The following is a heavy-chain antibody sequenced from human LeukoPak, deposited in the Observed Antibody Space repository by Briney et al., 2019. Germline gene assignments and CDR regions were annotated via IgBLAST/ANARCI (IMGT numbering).Heavy chain of an antibody. CDR2: INPNSGGT. J-gene: IGHJ4*02. Sequence: GASVKVSCKASGYTFTAYYMHWVRQAPGQGLEWMGWINPNSGGTNYAQKLQGRVTMTTDTSTSTAYMELRSLRSDDTAVYYCARDRWMSRSGDRIDYWGQGTLVTVSS. V-gene: IGHV1-2*02. CDR3: ARDRWMSRSGDRIDY. CDR1: GYTFTAYY. D-gene: IGHD4-23*01.